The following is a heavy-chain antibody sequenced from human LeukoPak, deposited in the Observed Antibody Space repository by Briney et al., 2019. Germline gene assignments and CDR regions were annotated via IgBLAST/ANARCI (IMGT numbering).Heavy chain of an antibody. CDR2: INHSGST. CDR1: GGSISSYY. D-gene: IGHD5-18*01. J-gene: IGHJ4*02. Sequence: SETLSLTCTVSGGSISSYYWSWIRQPPGKGLEWIGEINHSGSTNCNPPLKSRVTISVDTSKNQFSLKLSSVTAADTAVYYCARGYSYLSRSFDYWGQGTLVTVSS. CDR3: ARGYSYLSRSFDY. V-gene: IGHV4-34*01.